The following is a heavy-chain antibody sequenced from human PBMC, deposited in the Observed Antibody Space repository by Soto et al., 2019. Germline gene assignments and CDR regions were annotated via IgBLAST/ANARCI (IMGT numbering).Heavy chain of an antibody. D-gene: IGHD6-19*01. Sequence: KASETLSLTCAVYGGSFSGYYWSWIRQPPGKGLEWIGEINHTGSTNYNPSLKSRVTISVDTSKNQFSLKLSSVTAADTAVYYCAREEAIAVAANWFDPWGQGTLVTVSS. J-gene: IGHJ5*02. V-gene: IGHV4-34*01. CDR1: GGSFSGYY. CDR2: INHTGST. CDR3: AREEAIAVAANWFDP.